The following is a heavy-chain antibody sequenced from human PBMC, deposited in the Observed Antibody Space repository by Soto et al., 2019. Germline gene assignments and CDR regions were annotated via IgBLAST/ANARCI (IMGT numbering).Heavy chain of an antibody. J-gene: IGHJ3*02. D-gene: IGHD3-3*01. V-gene: IGHV1-2*04. CDR3: ARGSFKLRFLEWLYAFDI. CDR2: INPNSGGT. Sequence: GASVKVSCKASGYTFTVYYMHWVRQAPGQGLEWMGWINPNSGGTNYAQKFQGWVTMTRDTSISTAYMELSRLRSDDTAVYYCARGSFKLRFLEWLYAFDIWGQGTMVTVSS. CDR1: GYTFTVYY.